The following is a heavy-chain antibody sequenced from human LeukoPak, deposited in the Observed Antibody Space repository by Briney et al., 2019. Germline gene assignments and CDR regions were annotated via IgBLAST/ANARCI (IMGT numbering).Heavy chain of an antibody. J-gene: IGHJ3*02. Sequence: SETLSLTCTVSGGSISSSSYFWGWIRQPPGQGLEWIGYIYYSGSTNYNPSLKSRVTISVDTSKNQFSLKLSSVTAADTAVYYCARGGSSGWKDAFDIWGQGTMVIVSS. CDR3: ARGGSSGWKDAFDI. V-gene: IGHV4-61*05. CDR1: GGSISSSSYF. D-gene: IGHD6-19*01. CDR2: IYYSGST.